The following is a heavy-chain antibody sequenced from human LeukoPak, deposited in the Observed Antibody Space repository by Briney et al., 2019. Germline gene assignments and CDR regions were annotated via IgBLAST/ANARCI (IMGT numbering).Heavy chain of an antibody. J-gene: IGHJ4*02. CDR2: INHSGST. D-gene: IGHD2-15*01. V-gene: IGHV4-34*01. CDR1: GGSFINYY. Sequence: SETLSLTCAVYGGSFINYYWGWIRQPPGKGLEGIGEINHSGSTNYNPSLKSRVTISVDTSKKQFSLKLSSVTAADTAVYYCARPYCSAGNCYSNFDSWGQGTLVTVSS. CDR3: ARPYCSAGNCYSNFDS.